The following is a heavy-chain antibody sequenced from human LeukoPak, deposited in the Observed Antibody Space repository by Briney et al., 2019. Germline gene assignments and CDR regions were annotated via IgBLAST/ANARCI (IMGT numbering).Heavy chain of an antibody. CDR2: ISGSGGST. D-gene: IGHD6-19*01. Sequence: GGSLRLSCAASGFTFRSYAMSWVRQAPGKGLEWVSAISGSGGSTYYADSVKGRFTISRDNSKNTLYLQMNSLRAEDTAVYYCAKQEGSGWYFDAFDIWGQGTMVTVSS. CDR1: GFTFRSYA. CDR3: AKQEGSGWYFDAFDI. J-gene: IGHJ3*02. V-gene: IGHV3-23*01.